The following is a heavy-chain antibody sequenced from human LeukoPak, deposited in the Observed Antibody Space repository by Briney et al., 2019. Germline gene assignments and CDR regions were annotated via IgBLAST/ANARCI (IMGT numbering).Heavy chain of an antibody. CDR3: AKDRGMYSSSWYYFDY. Sequence: PGGSLRLSCAASGFTFDDYAMHWVRQAPGKGLEWVSGISWNSGSIGYADSVKGRFTISRDNAKNSLYLQMNSLRAEDTALYYCAKDRGMYSSSWYYFDYWGQGTLVTVSS. CDR2: ISWNSGSI. D-gene: IGHD6-13*01. V-gene: IGHV3-9*01. J-gene: IGHJ4*02. CDR1: GFTFDDYA.